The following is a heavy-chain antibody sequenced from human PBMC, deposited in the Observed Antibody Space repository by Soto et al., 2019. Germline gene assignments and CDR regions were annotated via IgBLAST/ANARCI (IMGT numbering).Heavy chain of an antibody. J-gene: IGHJ4*02. CDR1: GFTFSSYS. Sequence: GGSLRLSCAASGFTFSSYSMNWVRQAPGKGLEWVSSISSSSSYIYYADSVKGRFTISRDNAKNSLYLQMNSLRAEDTAVYYCARDPTYYYGSGRTTYWGQGTLVTVSS. CDR2: ISSSSSYI. CDR3: ARDPTYYYGSGRTTY. D-gene: IGHD3-10*01. V-gene: IGHV3-21*01.